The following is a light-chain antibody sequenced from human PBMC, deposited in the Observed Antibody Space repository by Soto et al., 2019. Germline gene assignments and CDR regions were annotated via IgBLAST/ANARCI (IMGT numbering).Light chain of an antibody. J-gene: IGLJ1*01. CDR2: DVS. CDR1: SSDVGGYNY. Sequence: QSVLTQPRAVSWSPGQSVTVSCTGTSSDVGGYNYVSWYQQHPGKAPKLMIYDVSKRPSGVPDRFSGSKSGNTASLTISGLQAEDEADYYCCSYAGSSLYVFGTGTKVTVL. V-gene: IGLV2-11*01. CDR3: CSYAGSSLYV.